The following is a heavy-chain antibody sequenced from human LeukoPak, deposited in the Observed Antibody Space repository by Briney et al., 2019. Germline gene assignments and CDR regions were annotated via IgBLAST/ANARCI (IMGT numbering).Heavy chain of an antibody. Sequence: SVKVSCKASGFTFTSSAMQWVRQARGQRHEWIGWIVVGSGNTNYAQKFQERVTITRDMSTSTAYMELSRLRSEDTAVYYCAARGSSGSYYDFDYWGQGTLVTVSS. V-gene: IGHV1-58*02. CDR2: IVVGSGNT. D-gene: IGHD1-26*01. CDR1: GFTFTSSA. CDR3: AARGSSGSYYDFDY. J-gene: IGHJ4*02.